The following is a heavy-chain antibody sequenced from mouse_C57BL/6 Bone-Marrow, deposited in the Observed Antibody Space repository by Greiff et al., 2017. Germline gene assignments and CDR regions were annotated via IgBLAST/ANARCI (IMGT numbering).Heavy chain of an antibody. CDR3: ARGDYYGSSWGFAY. D-gene: IGHD1-1*01. CDR2: IYPGSGNT. V-gene: IGHV1-76*01. J-gene: IGHJ3*01. Sequence: VQLQQSGAELVRPGASVKLSCKASGYTFTDYYINWVKQRPGQGLEWIARIYPGSGNTYYNEKFKGKATLTAEKSSSTAYMQLSSLTSEDSAVYFCARGDYYGSSWGFAYWGQGTLVTVSA. CDR1: GYTFTDYY.